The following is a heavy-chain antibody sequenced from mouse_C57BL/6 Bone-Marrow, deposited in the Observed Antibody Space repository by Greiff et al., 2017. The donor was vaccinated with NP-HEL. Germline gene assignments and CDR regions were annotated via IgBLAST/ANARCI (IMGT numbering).Heavy chain of an antibody. CDR3: ARGGWLLLAY. CDR2: IYPGDGDT. Sequence: LVESGPELVKPGASVKISCKASGYAFSSSWMNWVKQRPGKGLEWIGRIYPGDGDTNYNGKFKGRATLTADKSSSTAYMQLSSLTSEDSAVYFCARGGWLLLAYWGQGTLVTVSA. V-gene: IGHV1-82*01. J-gene: IGHJ3*01. CDR1: GYAFSSSW. D-gene: IGHD2-3*01.